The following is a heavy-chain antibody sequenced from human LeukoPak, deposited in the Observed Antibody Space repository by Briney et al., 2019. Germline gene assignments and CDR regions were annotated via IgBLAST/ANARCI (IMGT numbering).Heavy chain of an antibody. CDR2: IKQDGSEK. J-gene: IGHJ4*02. Sequence: GGSLRLSCAASGFTFSGYWMTWLRQAPGKGLEWLANIKQDGSEKNYVASEKGRFTISRDNAKNSLYLQVNSLRAEDTAVYYCARSGKYFDSWGQGTLVTVSS. CDR1: GFTFSGYW. V-gene: IGHV3-7*01. CDR3: ARSGKYFDS. D-gene: IGHD1-26*01.